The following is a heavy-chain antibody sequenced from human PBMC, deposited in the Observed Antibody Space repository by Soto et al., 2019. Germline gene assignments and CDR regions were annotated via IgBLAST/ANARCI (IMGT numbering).Heavy chain of an antibody. D-gene: IGHD3-22*01. CDR2: IGTAGDP. CDR1: GFTFSSYD. V-gene: IGHV3-13*05. J-gene: IGHJ6*02. Sequence: GGSLRLSCAASGFTFSSYDMHWVRQATGKGLEWVSAIGTAGDPYYPGSVKGRFTISRENAKNSLYLQMNSLRAGDTAVYYCARDPPPTGSGYYPPAEYYYGMDVWGQGTTVTVSS. CDR3: ARDPPPTGSGYYPPAEYYYGMDV.